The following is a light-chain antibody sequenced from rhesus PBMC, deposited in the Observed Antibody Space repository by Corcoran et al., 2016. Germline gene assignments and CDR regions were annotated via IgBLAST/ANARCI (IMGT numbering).Light chain of an antibody. Sequence: DIQMTQSPSSLSASVGDTVTITCRASQGISSYLSWYQQKTGKAPKLQIYKASTLQSGVPSRFNGSGSGTEFTLTISSLQPEDFATYYCQQHNSYPFTFGPGTKLDIK. J-gene: IGKJ3*01. V-gene: IGKV1-25*01. CDR1: QGISSY. CDR2: KAS. CDR3: QQHNSYPFT.